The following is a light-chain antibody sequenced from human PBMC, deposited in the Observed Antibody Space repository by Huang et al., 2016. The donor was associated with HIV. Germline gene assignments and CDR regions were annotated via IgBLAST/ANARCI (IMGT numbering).Light chain of an antibody. V-gene: IGKV1-12*01. CDR3: QQTDRFSIT. Sequence: DIQMTQSPSSVSASVGERVTITCRASQDISSYVAWYQQKPGKAPKLLIYATSTLQSGVPSRFSGSSSGTEFTLTTSSLQPEDFATYYCQQTDRFSITFGQGTRLEIK. CDR2: ATS. CDR1: QDISSY. J-gene: IGKJ5*01.